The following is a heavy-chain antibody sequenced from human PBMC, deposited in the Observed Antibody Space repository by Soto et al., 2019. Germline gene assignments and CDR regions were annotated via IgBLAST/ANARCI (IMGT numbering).Heavy chain of an antibody. Sequence: EVQLLESGGGLVQPGGSLRLSCAASGFTFSTYGMSWVRQAPGKGLEWVSIISGSGGSTYYADAVKGRFTISRDNSKNTWYLQRNSLRAEDTAVDYCAKDPATIAVAGTFDYWGQGTLVIVSS. CDR1: GFTFSTYG. CDR2: ISGSGGST. CDR3: AKDPATIAVAGTFDY. D-gene: IGHD6-19*01. V-gene: IGHV3-23*01. J-gene: IGHJ4*02.